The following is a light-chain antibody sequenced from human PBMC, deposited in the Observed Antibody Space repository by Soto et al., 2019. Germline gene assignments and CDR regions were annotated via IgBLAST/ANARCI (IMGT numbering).Light chain of an antibody. CDR3: SSYAGSKNLI. V-gene: IGLV2-8*01. Sequence: QSALTQPPSASGSPGQSVTISCTGTSTDVGAYNYVSWYQQHPGKATKLMIYEVTKRPSGVPDRFSGSKSGNTASLTVSGLQAEDEADYYCSSYAGSKNLIFGGGTKVTVL. J-gene: IGLJ2*01. CDR2: EVT. CDR1: STDVGAYNY.